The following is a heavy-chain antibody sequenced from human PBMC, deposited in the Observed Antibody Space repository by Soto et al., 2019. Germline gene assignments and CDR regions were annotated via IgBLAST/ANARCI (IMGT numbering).Heavy chain of an antibody. V-gene: IGHV1-69*01. D-gene: IGHD2-15*01. CDR2: IVPLFGTA. CDR3: ARDYGHDCSGGNCYFYF. J-gene: IGHJ4*02. Sequence: QVQLVQSGAEVKKPGSSVKVSCKASGGTFSRHAINWERQAPGHGLQWMGGIVPLFGTANYAQKFQGRVTITADESTSTAHMELRSLRSEDTAVHYCARDYGHDCSGGNCYFYFWGQGTLVTVSS. CDR1: GGTFSRHA.